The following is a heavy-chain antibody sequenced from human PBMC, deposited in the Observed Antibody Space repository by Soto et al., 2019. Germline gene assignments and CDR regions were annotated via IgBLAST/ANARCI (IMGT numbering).Heavy chain of an antibody. V-gene: IGHV4-31*03. CDR3: ARLTFGATHFDT. CDR1: GGSTNSGGYY. J-gene: IGHJ4*02. Sequence: NPSETLSLTCNVSGGSTNSGGYYWSWVRQHPGKGLEWIGHIYYSGSTYYNPSLGSRLILSIDASQNQFSLSLMSLTAADTAVYYCARLTFGATHFDTWGQGALVTVSS. CDR2: IYYSGST. D-gene: IGHD3-10*01.